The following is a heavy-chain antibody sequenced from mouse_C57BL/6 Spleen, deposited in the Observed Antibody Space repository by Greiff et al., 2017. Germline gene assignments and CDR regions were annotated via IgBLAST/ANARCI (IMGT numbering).Heavy chain of an antibody. J-gene: IGHJ4*01. CDR3: ARSFYDSYYYAMDY. CDR2: INPSSGYT. Sequence: VQLQQSGAELAKPGASVTLSCKASGYTFTSYWMHWVKQRPGQGLEWIGYINPSSGYTKYNQKFKDKATLTADKSSSTDYMQLSSLTYEDSAVYYCARSFYDSYYYAMDYWGQGTSVTVSS. V-gene: IGHV1-7*01. CDR1: GYTFTSYW. D-gene: IGHD2-3*01.